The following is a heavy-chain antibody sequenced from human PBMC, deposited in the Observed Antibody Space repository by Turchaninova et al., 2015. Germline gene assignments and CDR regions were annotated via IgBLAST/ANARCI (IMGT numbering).Heavy chain of an antibody. V-gene: IGHV4-31*03. J-gene: IGHJ4*02. CDR1: GGSVSSGGFY. Sequence: QVQLQESGPGLVKPSQTLSLPRTVSGGSVSSGGFYWSWIRQPPGKGLEWIGYIYYSGSTYYNPSLESRVTISLDTSKNQFSLNLSSVIAADTAVYYCARVAARPNGFDYWGQGTLVTVSS. D-gene: IGHD2-15*01. CDR2: IYYSGST. CDR3: ARVAARPNGFDY.